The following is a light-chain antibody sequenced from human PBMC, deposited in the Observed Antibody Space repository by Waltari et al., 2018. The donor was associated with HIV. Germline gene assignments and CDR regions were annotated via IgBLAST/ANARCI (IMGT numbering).Light chain of an antibody. Sequence: SVLTQSPSASGTPGQRVTISCSGSSSNIGINTINWFQQRPGTAPKLLLFNDNERPSGVPDRFSGSKSGTSASLAISGLQSEDEANYYCAAWDVTLHGWVFGGGTKVTVL. CDR1: SSNIGINT. CDR2: NDN. V-gene: IGLV1-44*01. CDR3: AAWDVTLHGWV. J-gene: IGLJ3*02.